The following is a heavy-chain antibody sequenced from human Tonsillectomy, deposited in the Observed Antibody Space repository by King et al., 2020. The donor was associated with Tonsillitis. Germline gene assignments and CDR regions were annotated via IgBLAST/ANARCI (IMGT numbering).Heavy chain of an antibody. V-gene: IGHV3-23*04. Sequence: VQLVESGGGLVQPGGSLRLSCAASGFTFSSYAMSWVRQAPGKGLEWVSGVSGSGGSTYYADSVKGRFTISRDNSKNTLYLQMNSLRAEDTAGYYCAKEYYYDSSGYYRPEYFQHWGQGTLVTVSS. CDR1: GFTFSSYA. J-gene: IGHJ1*01. CDR3: AKEYYYDSSGYYRPEYFQH. D-gene: IGHD3-22*01. CDR2: VSGSGGST.